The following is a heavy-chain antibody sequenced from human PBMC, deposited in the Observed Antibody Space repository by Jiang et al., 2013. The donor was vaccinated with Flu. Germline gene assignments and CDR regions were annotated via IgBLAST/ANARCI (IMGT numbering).Heavy chain of an antibody. V-gene: IGHV4-39*01. Sequence: LLKPSETLSLTCTVSGGSISSSSYYWGWIRQPPGKGLEWIGSIYYSGSTYYNPSLKSRVTISVDTSKNQFSLKLSSVTAADTAVYYCARHVTYYGSGSYYNVNPLYYGMDVWGQGTTVTVSS. J-gene: IGHJ6*02. CDR1: GGSISSSSYY. CDR2: IYYSGST. D-gene: IGHD3-10*01. CDR3: ARHVTYYGSGSYYNVNPLYYGMDV.